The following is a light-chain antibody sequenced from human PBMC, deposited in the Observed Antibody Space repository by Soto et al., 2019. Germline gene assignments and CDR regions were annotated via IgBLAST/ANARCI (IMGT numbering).Light chain of an antibody. CDR1: SSDVGPYNL. CDR2: ETT. V-gene: IGLV2-23*01. J-gene: IGLJ3*02. CDR3: SSYTGDYTLM. Sequence: QSVLTQPASVSGSPGQSITISCTVTSSDVGPYNLVSWYQHHPGKVPQLIIYETTKRPSGVSNRFSGSKSGNTASLTISGLQAEDEAHYHCSSYTGDYTLMFAGGTKVTVL.